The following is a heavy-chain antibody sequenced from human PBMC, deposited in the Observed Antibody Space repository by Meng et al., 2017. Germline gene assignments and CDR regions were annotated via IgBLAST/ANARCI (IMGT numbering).Heavy chain of an antibody. Sequence: GSLRLSCAVYGGSFSGYYWSWIRQPPGKGLEWIGEINHSGSTNYNPSLKSRVTISVDTSKNQFSLKLSSVTAADTAVYYCARVRSTSWPSPPNYFDYWGQGTLVTVSS. V-gene: IGHV4-34*01. CDR3: ARVRSTSWPSPPNYFDY. CDR1: GGSFSGYY. CDR2: INHSGST. D-gene: IGHD2-2*01. J-gene: IGHJ4*02.